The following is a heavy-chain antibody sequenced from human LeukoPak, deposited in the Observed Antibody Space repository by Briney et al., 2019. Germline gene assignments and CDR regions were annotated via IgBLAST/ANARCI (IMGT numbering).Heavy chain of an antibody. D-gene: IGHD3-10*01. V-gene: IGHV3-30-3*01. J-gene: IGHJ3*02. CDR2: MSHDGTNK. CDR1: GFPFSGYA. CDR3: ARVSGAPGWGGFDI. Sequence: GGSLRLSCAASGFPFSGYAMHWVRQAPGNGLEWVAVMSHDGTNKYYADSVKGRFTISRDNSKSTLYLQMNGLRVEDTAVYYCARVSGAPGWGGFDIWGQGTLVTVSS.